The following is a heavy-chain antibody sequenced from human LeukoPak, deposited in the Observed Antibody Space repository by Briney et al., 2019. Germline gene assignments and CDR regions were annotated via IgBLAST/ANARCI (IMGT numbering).Heavy chain of an antibody. Sequence: ASVKVSCKASGYTCTGYDMHWVRQAPGQGLEWMGWINPNSGGTNYAQKFQGRVTMTRDTSISTAYMELSRLRSDDTAVYYCARDGRSSSSSWFDPWGQGTLVPVSS. D-gene: IGHD6-6*01. CDR2: INPNSGGT. CDR3: ARDGRSSSSSWFDP. CDR1: GYTCTGYD. J-gene: IGHJ5*02. V-gene: IGHV1-2*02.